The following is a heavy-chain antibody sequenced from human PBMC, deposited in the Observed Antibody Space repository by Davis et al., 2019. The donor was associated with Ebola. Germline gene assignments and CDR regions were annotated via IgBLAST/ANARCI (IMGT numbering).Heavy chain of an antibody. J-gene: IGHJ3*02. CDR1: GYSFTGYW. D-gene: IGHD3-22*01. CDR2: IYPGDSDT. V-gene: IGHV5-51*01. Sequence: KVSCKGSGYSFTGYWIGWVRQMPGKGLEWMGIIYPGDSDTRYSPSFQGQVTISADKSISTAYLQWSSLKASDTAMYYCARPSYYYDSSGYYFGAFDIWGQGTMVTVSS. CDR3: ARPSYYYDSSGYYFGAFDI.